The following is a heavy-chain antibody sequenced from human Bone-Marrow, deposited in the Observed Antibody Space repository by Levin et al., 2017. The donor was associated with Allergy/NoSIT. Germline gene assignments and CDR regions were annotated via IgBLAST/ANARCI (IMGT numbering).Heavy chain of an antibody. V-gene: IGHV1-18*01. J-gene: IGHJ4*02. CDR2: ISAFNGDT. Sequence: GASVKVSCKASGDTFSGFGISWVRLAPGRGPEWVGWISAFNGDTKYARGLQGRVTMTTDTSATTAYMELTSLRSDDTAVYYCARDFGRYSDYFDSWGQGTPVIVSS. D-gene: IGHD1-26*01. CDR3: ARDFGRYSDYFDS. CDR1: GDTFSGFG.